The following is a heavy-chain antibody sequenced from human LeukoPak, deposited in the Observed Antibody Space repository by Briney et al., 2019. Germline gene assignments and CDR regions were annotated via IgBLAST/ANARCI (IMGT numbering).Heavy chain of an antibody. Sequence: GESLKISCKGSGYSFTSYWIGWVREMRGKGLEWVGIIYPGDSDTRYSPSFQGQVTISADKSISTAYLQWSSLKASDTAMYYCARHISSNWFDPWGRGTLVTVSS. V-gene: IGHV5-51*01. D-gene: IGHD3-9*01. CDR1: GYSFTSYW. CDR2: IYPGDSDT. CDR3: ARHISSNWFDP. J-gene: IGHJ5*02.